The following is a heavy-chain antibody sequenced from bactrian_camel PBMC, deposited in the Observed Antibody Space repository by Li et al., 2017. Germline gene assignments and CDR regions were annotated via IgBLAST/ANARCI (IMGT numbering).Heavy chain of an antibody. D-gene: IGHD7*01. CDR1: GFTFTANW. CDR3: VEPNPDARGGFDH. V-gene: IGHV3S19*01. J-gene: IGHJ4*01. Sequence: QLVESGGGLVQPGGFLRLSCLTSGFTFTANWIHWVRQAPGKGLEWVSSINTGDGNTDSADFVKGRFTIARDNAKNMLYLLVNSPKPEDTAVYYCVEPNPDARGGFDHWGQGTQVTVS. CDR2: INTGDGNT.